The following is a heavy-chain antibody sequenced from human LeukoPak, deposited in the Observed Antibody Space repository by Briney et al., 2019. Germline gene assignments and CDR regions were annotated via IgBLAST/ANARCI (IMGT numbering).Heavy chain of an antibody. CDR3: ARVSRSGGSSQN. J-gene: IGHJ4*02. D-gene: IGHD2-15*01. CDR1: GFTFSSYS. V-gene: IGHV3-21*01. CDR2: ISSSSSYI. Sequence: GGSLRLFCAASGFTFSSYSMNWVRQAPGKGLEWVSSISSSSSYIYYADSVKGRFTISRDNDKNSLYLQMNSLRAEDTAVYYCARVSRSGGSSQNWGQGTLVTVSS.